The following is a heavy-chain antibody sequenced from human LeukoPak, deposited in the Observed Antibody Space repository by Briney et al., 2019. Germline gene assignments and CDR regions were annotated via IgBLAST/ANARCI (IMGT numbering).Heavy chain of an antibody. D-gene: IGHD2-15*01. CDR3: ARSIYCSGGNCHSGWIDL. Sequence: ASVKVSCKASGYIFTNYFMHWVRQAPGQWLEWMGIINPSGGSRNYAQKFQGGVTMTRDTSTSTVYMELSSLRSEDTAVYYCARSIYCSGGNCHSGWIDLWGQGTLVIVSS. V-gene: IGHV1-46*03. CDR1: GYIFTNYF. CDR2: INPSGGSR. J-gene: IGHJ5*02.